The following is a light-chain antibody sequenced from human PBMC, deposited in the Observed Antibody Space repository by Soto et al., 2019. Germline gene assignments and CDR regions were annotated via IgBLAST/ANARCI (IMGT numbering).Light chain of an antibody. Sequence: EIVLTQSPGTLSLSPGERATLSCSASQSVGSRYLAWYQQKPGQAPRLLIYAASSRATGIPDRFSGSGSGTDFTLTISRLEPEDFAVYYCQQYVSSPPWAFGQGTKVEIK. CDR2: AAS. CDR3: QQYVSSPPWA. CDR1: QSVGSRY. V-gene: IGKV3-20*01. J-gene: IGKJ1*01.